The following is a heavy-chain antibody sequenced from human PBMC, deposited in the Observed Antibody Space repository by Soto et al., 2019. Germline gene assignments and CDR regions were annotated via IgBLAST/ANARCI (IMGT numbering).Heavy chain of an antibody. V-gene: IGHV3-23*01. D-gene: IGHD3-9*01. CDR3: AQGGAVYGLLTHDY. Sequence: EVQLLESGGGLEQPGGSLRLSCAASGFTFRDYAMSWVRQAPGKGLEWVTTITGSSSNLYYSDSVKGRFAISRDNSKNTLYLQMDSLPAEDTAVYYCAQGGAVYGLLTHDYWGQGTLVPVSS. CDR1: GFTFRDYA. J-gene: IGHJ4*02. CDR2: ITGSSSNL.